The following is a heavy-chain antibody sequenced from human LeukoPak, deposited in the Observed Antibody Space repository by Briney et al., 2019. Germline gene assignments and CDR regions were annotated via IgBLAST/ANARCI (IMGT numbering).Heavy chain of an antibody. CDR1: GFTFSSYW. V-gene: IGHV3-74*01. CDR3: AREPYSSGWRYYFDY. D-gene: IGHD6-19*01. CDR2: INSDGSST. Sequence: GGSLRLSCAASGFTFSSYWMHWVRQAPGKGLVWVSRINSDGSSTSYADSVKGRFTISRDNAKNSLYLQMNSLRAEDTAVYYCAREPYSSGWRYYFDYWGQGTLVTVSS. J-gene: IGHJ4*02.